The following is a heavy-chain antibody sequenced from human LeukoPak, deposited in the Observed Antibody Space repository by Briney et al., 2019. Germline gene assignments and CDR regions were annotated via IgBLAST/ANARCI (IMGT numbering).Heavy chain of an antibody. J-gene: IGHJ4*02. CDR3: ARESYGSGSYYY. CDR2: IFDNGST. Sequence: SSETLSLTCTVSGGSISGGGYYWSWISQHPGKGLEWIGCIFDNGSTDYNPSLKSRVTISVDTSKNQLSLKLSSLTAADTAVYYCARESYGSGSYYYGGQGTLLTVSS. D-gene: IGHD3-10*01. V-gene: IGHV4-31*03. CDR1: GGSISGGGYY.